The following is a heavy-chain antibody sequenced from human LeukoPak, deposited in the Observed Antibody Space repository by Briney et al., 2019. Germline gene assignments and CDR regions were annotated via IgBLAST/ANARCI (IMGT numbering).Heavy chain of an antibody. V-gene: IGHV3-53*01. D-gene: IGHD3-9*01. CDR2: IYSGGRT. CDR1: GFTVSNNY. J-gene: IGHJ4*02. CDR3: ARLNRLVSTDY. Sequence: GGSLRLSCAVSGFTVSNNYMNWVRQAPGKGLEWVSIIYSGGRTYYADSAKGRFTISRDIFKNTVYLQMNSLRAEDTAVYYCARLNRLVSTDYWGQGTLVTVSS.